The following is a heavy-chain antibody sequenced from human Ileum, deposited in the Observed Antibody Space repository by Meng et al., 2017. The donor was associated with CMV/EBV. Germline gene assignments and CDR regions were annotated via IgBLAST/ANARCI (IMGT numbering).Heavy chain of an antibody. Sequence: QVLLVQSGAEVKKPGASVKVSCQTSGYSFSAYSIHWVRQAPGHGLEWMGRINPVNGATNFAPKFQGRIAITADLSIKTAYLELSSLTSHDTAVYFCTRQIVLASQSRDYWGQGSLVTVSS. D-gene: IGHD2/OR15-2a*01. CDR1: GYSFSAYS. J-gene: IGHJ4*02. V-gene: IGHV1-2*06. CDR3: TRQIVLASQSRDY. CDR2: INPVNGAT.